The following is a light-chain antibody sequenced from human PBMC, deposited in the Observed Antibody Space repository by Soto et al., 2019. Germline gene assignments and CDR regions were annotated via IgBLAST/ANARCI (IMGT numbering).Light chain of an antibody. CDR2: AAS. CDR3: QQSYRTPPLT. CDR1: QSISSY. Sequence: DIQMTQSPSSLSASVGDRVTITCRASQSISSYLNWYQQKPRKAPKLLIYAASSLQSGVPSRFSGSGSVTDFTLTSSSLQPEDFATYYCQQSYRTPPLTFGGGTKVEIK. V-gene: IGKV1-39*01. J-gene: IGKJ4*02.